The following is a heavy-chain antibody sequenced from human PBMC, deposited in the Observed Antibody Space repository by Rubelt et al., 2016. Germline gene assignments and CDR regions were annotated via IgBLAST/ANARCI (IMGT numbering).Heavy chain of an antibody. CDR2: ISASGTSA. J-gene: IGHJ4*02. CDR3: AKPGARYSFGVYFDN. Sequence: EVQLLESGGGLAQPGGSLTISCAASGFTFYSFAMTWVRQAPGKGLEWVSIISASGTSAEYAGSVKGRFTISRDNYKNEVYLQMKSLRAEDTAFYYCAKPGARYSFGVYFDNWGQGTLGTVSS. D-gene: IGHD5-18*01. CDR1: GFTFYSFA. V-gene: IGHV3-23*01.